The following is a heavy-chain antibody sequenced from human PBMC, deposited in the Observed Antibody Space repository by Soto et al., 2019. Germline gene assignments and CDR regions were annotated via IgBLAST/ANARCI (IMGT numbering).Heavy chain of an antibody. CDR2: IIPIFGTA. Sequence: QVQLVQSGAEVKKPGSSVKVSCKASGGTFSSYAISWVRQAPGQGLEWMGGIIPIFGTANYAQKFQGRVTITADESTSTAYMELSSLRSEDTAVYYCARDHAVVPPYYYDYGMDVWGQGTTVTVSS. CDR1: GGTFSSYA. D-gene: IGHD2-15*01. V-gene: IGHV1-69*01. J-gene: IGHJ6*02. CDR3: ARDHAVVPPYYYDYGMDV.